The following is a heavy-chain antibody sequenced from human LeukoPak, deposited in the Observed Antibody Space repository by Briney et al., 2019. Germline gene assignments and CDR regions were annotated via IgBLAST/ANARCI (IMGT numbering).Heavy chain of an antibody. J-gene: IGHJ4*02. CDR2: ISYDGSNK. Sequence: PGGSLRLSCAASGFTFSSYAMHWVRQAPGKGLEWVAVISYDGSNKYYADSVKGRFTISRDNSKNTLYLQMNSLRAEDTAVYYCARDNYYDSSGYCAHWGQGTLVTVSS. D-gene: IGHD3-22*01. CDR3: ARDNYYDSSGYCAH. CDR1: GFTFSSYA. V-gene: IGHV3-30-3*01.